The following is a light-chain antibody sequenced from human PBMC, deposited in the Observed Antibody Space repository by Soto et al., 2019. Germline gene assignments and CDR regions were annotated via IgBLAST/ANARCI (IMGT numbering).Light chain of an antibody. CDR2: EVS. V-gene: IGKV2D-29*01. J-gene: IGKJ4*01. CDR1: QTLLHSNGKSY. Sequence: DIVMTQTPLSLSVTPGQSASISCKSSQTLLHSNGKSYLYWYLQKAGQAPQLLIYEVSNRFSGVEDRXSGSGSGTDFTLKISRVEAEDVGVYYCLQSLQFPLTFGGGTKVEIK. CDR3: LQSLQFPLT.